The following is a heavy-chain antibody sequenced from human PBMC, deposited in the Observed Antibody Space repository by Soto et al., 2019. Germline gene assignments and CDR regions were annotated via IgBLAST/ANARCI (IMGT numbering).Heavy chain of an antibody. V-gene: IGHV3-30-3*01. Sequence: GGSLRLSCAASGFTFSSYAMHWVRQAPGKGLEWVAVISYDGSNKYYADSVKGRFTISRDNSKNTLYLQMNSLRAEDTAVYYCARDVYGGNSFGAFDIWGQGTMVTVSS. D-gene: IGHD2-21*02. CDR3: ARDVYGGNSFGAFDI. CDR2: ISYDGSNK. CDR1: GFTFSSYA. J-gene: IGHJ3*02.